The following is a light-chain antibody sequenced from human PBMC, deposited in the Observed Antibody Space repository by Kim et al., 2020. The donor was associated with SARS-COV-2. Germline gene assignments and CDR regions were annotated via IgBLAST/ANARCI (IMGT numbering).Light chain of an antibody. J-gene: IGLJ3*02. Sequence: QSALTQPASVSGSPGQSITISCTGTSSDVGGHNYVSWYQQHPGKAPKLMIYDVSNRPSGVSNRFSGSKSGNTASLTISSLQAEDEADYYCRSYTSGRTVFGGGTKLSVL. CDR1: SSDVGGHNY. V-gene: IGLV2-14*03. CDR2: DVS. CDR3: RSYTSGRTV.